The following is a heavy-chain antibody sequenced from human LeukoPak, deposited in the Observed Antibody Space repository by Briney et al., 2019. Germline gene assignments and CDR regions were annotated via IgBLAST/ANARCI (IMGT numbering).Heavy chain of an antibody. CDR1: GYTFTDYY. CDR3: ARSTPRGYYYYMDV. CDR2: IKPYNGGT. J-gene: IGHJ6*03. V-gene: IGHV1-2*02. Sequence: ASVNVSCKASGYTFTDYYMHWVRHAPGQGLEWMGWIKPYNGGTNFAQKFQARVTMTRDTSITTVYMELSRLRSDDTAMYYCARSTPRGYYYYMDVWGKGTTVTVSS.